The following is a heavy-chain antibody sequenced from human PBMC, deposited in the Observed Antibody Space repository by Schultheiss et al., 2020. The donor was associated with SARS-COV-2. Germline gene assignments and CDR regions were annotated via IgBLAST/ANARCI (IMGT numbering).Heavy chain of an antibody. V-gene: IGHV4-59*10. D-gene: IGHD2-15*01. CDR1: RGSVSGYY. CDR2: ISNTGST. CDR3: ARFSPYCSGGSCHNWFDP. J-gene: IGHJ5*02. Sequence: SETLSLTCAVNRGSVSGYYWSWIRQPPGKGLEWIGCISNTGSTNYNPSLESRVTISVDTSKNQFSLKLSSVSAADTAVYYCARFSPYCSGGSCHNWFDPWGQGTLVTVSS.